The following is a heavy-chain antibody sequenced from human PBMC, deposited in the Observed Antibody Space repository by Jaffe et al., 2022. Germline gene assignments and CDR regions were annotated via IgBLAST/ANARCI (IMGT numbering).Heavy chain of an antibody. CDR2: IYYSGST. J-gene: IGHJ4*02. CDR3: ARTRYYGSGSLDY. V-gene: IGHV4-59*01. Sequence: QVQLQESGPGLVKPSETLSLTCTVSGGSISSYYWSWIRQPPGKGLEWIGYIYYSGSTNYNPSLKSRVTISVDTSKNQFSLKLSSVTAADTAVYYCARTRYYGSGSLDYWGQGTLVTVSS. D-gene: IGHD3-10*01. CDR1: GGSISSYY.